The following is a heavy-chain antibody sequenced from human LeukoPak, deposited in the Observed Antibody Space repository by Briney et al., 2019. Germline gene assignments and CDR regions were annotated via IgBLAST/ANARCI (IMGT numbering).Heavy chain of an antibody. D-gene: IGHD2-2*01. V-gene: IGHV1-8*01. CDR1: GYTFTSYD. CDR2: MNPNSGNT. J-gene: IGHJ5*02. Sequence: ASVKVSCKASGYTFTSYDINWVRQATGQGLEWMGWMNPNSGNTGYAQKFQGRVTMTRNTSISTAYMELRSLRSDDTAVYYCARDSIVVVPAAAGVNWFDPWGQGTLVTVSS. CDR3: ARDSIVVVPAAAGVNWFDP.